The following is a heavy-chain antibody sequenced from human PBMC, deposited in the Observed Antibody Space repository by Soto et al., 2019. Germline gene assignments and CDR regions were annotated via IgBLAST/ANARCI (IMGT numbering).Heavy chain of an antibody. D-gene: IGHD6-6*01. Sequence: GGSLRLSCTASGFNFRSYAMSWVRQAPGKGLEWVTLISYDGSSEYFSPSVKGRFTISRDNSKDTLYLHMDSLRPDDTAIYYCARQAIGDRQYQYRFLDVWGQGNAVTVSS. V-gene: IGHV3-30*04. CDR3: ARQAIGDRQYQYRFLDV. CDR1: GFNFRSYA. J-gene: IGHJ6*02. CDR2: ISYDGSSE.